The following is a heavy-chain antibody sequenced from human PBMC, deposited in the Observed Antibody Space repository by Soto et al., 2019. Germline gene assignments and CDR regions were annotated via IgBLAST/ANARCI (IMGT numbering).Heavy chain of an antibody. Sequence: VQLVESGGGLVQPGGSLRLSCATSGITFSSYAMHWVRRAPGKGLEWMAVMSYDGSNKYYADSVKGRFTISRDNSKNTLYLQMNSLRPEDTALYYCARDGGAYWGQGTLVIVSS. CDR1: GITFSSYA. CDR2: MSYDGSNK. V-gene: IGHV3-30-3*01. D-gene: IGHD3-16*01. CDR3: ARDGGAY. J-gene: IGHJ4*02.